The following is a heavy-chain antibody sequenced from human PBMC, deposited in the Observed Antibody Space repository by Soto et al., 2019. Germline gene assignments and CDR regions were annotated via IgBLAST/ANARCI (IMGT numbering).Heavy chain of an antibody. Sequence: GGSLRLSCAASGFTFSSYAMSWVRQAPGKGLEWVSAISGSGGSKYYADSVKGRLTISRDNSKNTMYLHMNSLRAEDTAVYYCAKDKPRGDIVVVPAAMLATGMDVWGQGTTVTVSS. J-gene: IGHJ6*02. D-gene: IGHD2-2*01. CDR1: GFTFSSYA. CDR2: ISGSGGSK. V-gene: IGHV3-23*01. CDR3: AKDKPRGDIVVVPAAMLATGMDV.